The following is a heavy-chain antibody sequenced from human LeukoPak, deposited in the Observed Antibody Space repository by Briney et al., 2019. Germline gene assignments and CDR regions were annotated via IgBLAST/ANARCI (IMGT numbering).Heavy chain of an antibody. CDR3: ARGPRRGGWNGP. D-gene: IGHD1-1*01. CDR2: INHRGNT. V-gene: IGHV4-34*01. Sequence: SETLSLTCAVYDGSSSDYYWAWIRQPPGKGLEWIGEINHRGNTYYNPSLRSRLTISINTSKNQFSLKVRSVTATDTAVYYCARGPRRGGWNGPWDQGTPVTVSS. CDR1: DGSSSDYY. J-gene: IGHJ4*02.